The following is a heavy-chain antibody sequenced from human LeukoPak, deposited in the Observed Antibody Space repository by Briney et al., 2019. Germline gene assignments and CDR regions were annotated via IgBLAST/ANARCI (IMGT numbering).Heavy chain of an antibody. CDR2: INHSGST. CDR1: GESFGGYY. V-gene: IGHV4-34*01. Sequence: SETLSLTCAVYGESFGGYYWSRIRQPPGKGLEWIAEINHSGSTDYNPSLKSRVSISIDPSKNQFSLKLSSVSAADTAVYYCARVAIAAAGTNWFDPWGQGTLVTVSA. CDR3: ARVAIAAAGTNWFDP. J-gene: IGHJ5*02. D-gene: IGHD6-13*01.